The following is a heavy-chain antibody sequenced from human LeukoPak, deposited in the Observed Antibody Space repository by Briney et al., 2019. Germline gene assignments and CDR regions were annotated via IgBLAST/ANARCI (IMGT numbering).Heavy chain of an antibody. CDR3: AREISMFVNAFDL. Sequence: GGSLRLSCAASGLGFSSSGMHWVRQAPGKGLEWVAVIWYDGSNEYYADSVKGRFTISRDNSKNTLHLQMNSLRVEDTSVYYCAREISMFVNAFDLWGQGTLVAVSS. CDR2: IWYDGSNE. CDR1: GLGFSSSG. V-gene: IGHV3-33*01. D-gene: IGHD3-10*02. J-gene: IGHJ3*01.